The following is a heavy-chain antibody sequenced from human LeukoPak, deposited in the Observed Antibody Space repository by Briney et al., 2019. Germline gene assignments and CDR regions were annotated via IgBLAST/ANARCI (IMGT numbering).Heavy chain of an antibody. CDR3: ARDRCGGDCYSDAFDI. Sequence: PSETLSLXCTVSGGSISSSSYYWSWSRQPAGKGLEWIGRIYTSGSTNYNPSLKSRVTISVDTSKNQFSLKLSSVTAADTAVYYCARDRCGGDCYSDAFDIWGQGTMVTVSS. CDR1: GGSISSSSYY. V-gene: IGHV4-61*02. CDR2: IYTSGST. D-gene: IGHD2-21*01. J-gene: IGHJ3*02.